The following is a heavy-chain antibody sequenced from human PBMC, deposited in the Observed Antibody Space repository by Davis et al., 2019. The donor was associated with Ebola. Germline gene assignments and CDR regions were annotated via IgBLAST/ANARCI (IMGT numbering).Heavy chain of an antibody. CDR1: GGTFSSYA. CDR2: IIPILGIA. V-gene: IGHV1-69*04. Sequence: AASVKVSCKASGGTFSSYALSWVRQAPGQGLEWMGRIIPILGIANYAQKFQGRVTITADKSTSTAYMELSGLRSEDTAVYYCARDRKSSPIASYYYYGMDVWGQGTTVTVSS. D-gene: IGHD6-13*01. J-gene: IGHJ6*02. CDR3: ARDRKSSPIASYYYYGMDV.